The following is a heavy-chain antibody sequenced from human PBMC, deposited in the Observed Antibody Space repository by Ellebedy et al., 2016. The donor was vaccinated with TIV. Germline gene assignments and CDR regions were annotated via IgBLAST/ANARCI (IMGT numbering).Heavy chain of an antibody. J-gene: IGHJ4*02. V-gene: IGHV3-66*01. CDR1: GFIVSSNY. D-gene: IGHD3-10*01. CDR2: IYSGGGT. Sequence: GESLKISCAASGFIVSSNYMSWVRQAPGKGLEWVSIIYSGGGTYYADSVKGRFTISRDNSKNTLYLQMNSLIVEDTAVYYCARVMVRGVMPIDYWGQGTLVTVSS. CDR3: ARVMVRGVMPIDY.